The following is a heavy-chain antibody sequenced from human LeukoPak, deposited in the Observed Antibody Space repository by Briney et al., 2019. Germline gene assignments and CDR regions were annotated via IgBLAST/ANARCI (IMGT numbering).Heavy chain of an antibody. CDR2: IIPIFGIA. CDR3: AREYCSGGSCCAEFDY. V-gene: IGHV1-69*10. J-gene: IGHJ4*02. D-gene: IGHD2-15*01. CDR1: RGTFSSYA. Sequence: SVKVSCKASRGTFSSYAISWVRQAPGQGLEWLGGIIPIFGIANYAQKFQGRVTITADKSTSTAYMELSSLRSKDTAVYYCAREYCSGGSCCAEFDYWGQGTLVTVSS.